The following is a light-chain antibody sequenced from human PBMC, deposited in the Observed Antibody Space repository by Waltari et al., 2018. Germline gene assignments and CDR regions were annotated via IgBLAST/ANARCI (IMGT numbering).Light chain of an antibody. CDR3: SSYTSSSTYV. J-gene: IGLJ1*01. CDR1: SRDVGGYNY. Sequence: QSALTHPASVSGSPGQSITISRTGTSRDVGGYNYVSWYPQHPGQAPKLMIYDVSKRPSGVSNRFSGSKSGNTASLTISGLQAEDEADYYCSSYTSSSTYVFGTGTKVTVL. V-gene: IGLV2-14*01. CDR2: DVS.